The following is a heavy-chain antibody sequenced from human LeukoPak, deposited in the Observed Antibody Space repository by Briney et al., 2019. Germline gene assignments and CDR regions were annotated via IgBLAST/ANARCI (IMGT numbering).Heavy chain of an antibody. Sequence: GGSLRLSCAASGFTFSGYWMHWVRQAPGKGLVWVSRINSDGSSTNFADSVKGRFTISRDNAKNTLYLQMNSLRAEDTAVYYCARSRYYASGSYAFDYWGQGTLVTVSS. CDR1: GFTFSGYW. J-gene: IGHJ4*02. V-gene: IGHV3-74*01. CDR2: INSDGSST. CDR3: ARSRYYASGSYAFDY. D-gene: IGHD3-10*01.